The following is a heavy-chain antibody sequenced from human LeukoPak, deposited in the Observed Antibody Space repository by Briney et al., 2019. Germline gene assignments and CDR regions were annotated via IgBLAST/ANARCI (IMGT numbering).Heavy chain of an antibody. J-gene: IGHJ4*02. CDR3: ARGAMATTPFFDY. Sequence: SETLSLTCPVSGGSISNYYYWTWIRQPPGKGVEWIGYVYYTGSTNFNPSLKSRVTMSLDTPRNQFSLKLTSLTAADTAVYYCARGAMATTPFFDYWGQGTLVTVSS. CDR2: VYYTGST. CDR1: GGSISNYY. D-gene: IGHD5-24*01. V-gene: IGHV4-59*01.